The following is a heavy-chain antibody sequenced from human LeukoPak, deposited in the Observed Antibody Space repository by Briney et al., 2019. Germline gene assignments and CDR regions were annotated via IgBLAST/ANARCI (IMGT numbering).Heavy chain of an antibody. CDR2: ISSSGATI. V-gene: IGHV3-48*03. CDR3: ARGGAYCGGDCYPEFDY. CDR1: GFSFSSYE. J-gene: IGHJ4*02. D-gene: IGHD2-21*02. Sequence: GGSLRLSCVASGFSFSSYEMSWVRQAPGKGLEWVSYISSSGATIYYADSVKGRFTISRDNAKNSLSLQMYRLGDDDTAVYYCARGGAYCGGDCYPEFDYWGQGTLVTVSS.